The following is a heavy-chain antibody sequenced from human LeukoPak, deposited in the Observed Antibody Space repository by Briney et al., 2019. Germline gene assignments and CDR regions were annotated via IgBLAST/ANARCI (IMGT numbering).Heavy chain of an antibody. CDR3: ARASFNVVFGNWFDP. V-gene: IGHV4-39*01. D-gene: IGHD2-8*01. CDR2: VYYSGST. J-gene: IGHJ5*02. CDR1: SGSIGSSSNY. Sequence: SETLSLTFTVSSGSIGSSSNYWGWLRQAPGKGLEWVGNVYYSGSTFYNPSLKSRVTISVDTPKNQFSLKLRSVTAADTAIYYCARASFNVVFGNWFDPWGQGTLVTVSS.